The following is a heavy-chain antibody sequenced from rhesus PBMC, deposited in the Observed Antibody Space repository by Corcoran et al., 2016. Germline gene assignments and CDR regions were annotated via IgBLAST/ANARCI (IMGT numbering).Heavy chain of an antibody. Sequence: EVQLAESGGDLAKPGGSLRLSCAASGFTFSDYYMDWVRQAPGKGLGGGSRKSNSGDSTWYADSVKGRFTVSRDNAKNTLFLQMNSLTPEDKAVYYCGRADFGIDYWGQGVLVTVSS. D-gene: IGHD6-25*01. CDR1: GFTFSDYY. CDR2: KSNSGDST. V-gene: IGHV3-178*01. CDR3: GRADFGIDY. J-gene: IGHJ4*01.